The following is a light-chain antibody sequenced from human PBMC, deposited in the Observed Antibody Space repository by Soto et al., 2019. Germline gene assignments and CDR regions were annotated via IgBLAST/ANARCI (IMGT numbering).Light chain of an antibody. J-gene: IGKJ2*01. CDR1: QSISPW. CDR3: QHCNSAKS. Sequence: DIQMTQSPSTLSASVGDRVTITCRASQSISPWLAWYQQKPGQAPKLLLQNAASLASGVPSSFSGRGSGTEFTLISSGQQPDDLATYYCQHCNSAKSFGPGTRLEIK. V-gene: IGKV1-5*03. CDR2: NAA.